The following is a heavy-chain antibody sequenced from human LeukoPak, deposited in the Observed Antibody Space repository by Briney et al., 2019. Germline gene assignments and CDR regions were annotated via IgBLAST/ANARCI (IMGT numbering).Heavy chain of an antibody. CDR1: GGSFIGYH. CDR2: INHSGNT. Sequence: TSETLSLTCAVSGGSFIGYHWNWIRQSPGKGLEWIGEINHSGNTNYNPSFKSRVTISVDTSKNQFSLRLRSVTAADTAVYYCARDPTTVVTVPYYFDDWGQGTLVTASS. J-gene: IGHJ4*02. D-gene: IGHD4-23*01. CDR3: ARDPTTVVTVPYYFDD. V-gene: IGHV4-34*01.